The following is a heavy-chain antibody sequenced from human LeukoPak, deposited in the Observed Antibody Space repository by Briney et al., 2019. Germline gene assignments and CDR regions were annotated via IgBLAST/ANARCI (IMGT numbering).Heavy chain of an antibody. CDR1: GFTFSSYW. D-gene: IGHD4-17*01. CDR3: ARGGRFIDY. V-gene: IGHV3-74*01. CDR2: LISDGSST. Sequence: GGSLRLSCAASGFTFSSYWMHWVRQAPGKGLVWVSRLISDGSSTDYADSVKGRFTISRDNAKNTLYLQMNSLRGEDTAVYYCARGGRFIDYWGQGTLVTVSS. J-gene: IGHJ4*02.